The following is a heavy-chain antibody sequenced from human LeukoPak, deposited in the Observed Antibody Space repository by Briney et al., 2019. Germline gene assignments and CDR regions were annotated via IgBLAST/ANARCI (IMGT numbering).Heavy chain of an antibody. V-gene: IGHV3-74*01. CDR2: INTDTRGT. CDR1: GFTFTDYW. Sequence: QPGGSLRLSCAASGFTFTDYWMHWVRQAPGKGLVWVSIINTDTRGTYYADSVKGRFTISRDNAKNTLSLQMNSLRAEDTAVYYCARGSSVEMATILFDYWGQGTLVTVSS. J-gene: IGHJ4*02. D-gene: IGHD5-24*01. CDR3: ARGSSVEMATILFDY.